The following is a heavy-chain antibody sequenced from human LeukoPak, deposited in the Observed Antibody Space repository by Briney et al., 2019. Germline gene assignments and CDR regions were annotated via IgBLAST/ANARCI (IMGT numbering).Heavy chain of an antibody. CDR2: ISSSGSTI. CDR1: GFTFSDYY. J-gene: IGHJ6*02. V-gene: IGHV3-11*01. CDR3: ARIPVPVFYYGMDV. D-gene: IGHD2-21*01. Sequence: GGSLRLSCAASGFTFSDYYMSWIRQAPGKGLEWVSYISSSGSTIYYADSVKGRFTISRDNAKNSLYLQMNSLRAEDTAVYYCARIPVPVFYYGMDVWGQGTTVTVSS.